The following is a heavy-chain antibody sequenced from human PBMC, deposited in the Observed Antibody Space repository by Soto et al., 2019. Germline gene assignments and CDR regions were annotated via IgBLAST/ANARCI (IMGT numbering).Heavy chain of an antibody. J-gene: IGHJ3*02. CDR2: IIPIFGTA. D-gene: IGHD3-22*01. Sequence: SVKVSCKASGGTFSSYAISWVRQAPGQGLEWMGGIIPIFGTANYAQKFQGRVTITADKSTSTAYMELSSLRSEDTAVYYCASSIVSSGYYGRPGAFDIWGQGTMVNVSS. CDR1: GGTFSSYA. CDR3: ASSIVSSGYYGRPGAFDI. V-gene: IGHV1-69*06.